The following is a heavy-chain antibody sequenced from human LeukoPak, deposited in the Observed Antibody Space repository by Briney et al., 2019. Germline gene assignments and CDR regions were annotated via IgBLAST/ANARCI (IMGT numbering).Heavy chain of an antibody. CDR2: IYPADSDT. Sequence: GESLKISCKGSGYAFTTNWIGWVRQMPGKGLEWMGIIYPADSDTRYSPSFQGQVTISADKSISTAYLQWNSLKASDTAMYYCARPGYSGSLEYWGQGTLVTVSS. V-gene: IGHV5-51*01. D-gene: IGHD1-26*01. J-gene: IGHJ4*02. CDR1: GYAFTTNW. CDR3: ARPGYSGSLEY.